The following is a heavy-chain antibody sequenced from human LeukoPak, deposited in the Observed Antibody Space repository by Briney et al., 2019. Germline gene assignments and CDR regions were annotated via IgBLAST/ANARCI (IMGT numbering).Heavy chain of an antibody. Sequence: ASVKVSCKASGSIFSDYYMHMLRQAPGRGFEWMGWITRYSGATKFAQKFQGRVTLTRDTSISTAYVELTNLASDDTAVYYCVREVARNSDVAAFDYWGQGTLVIVSS. D-gene: IGHD2-15*01. CDR2: ITRYSGAT. CDR1: GSIFSDYY. V-gene: IGHV1-2*02. J-gene: IGHJ4*02. CDR3: VREVARNSDVAAFDY.